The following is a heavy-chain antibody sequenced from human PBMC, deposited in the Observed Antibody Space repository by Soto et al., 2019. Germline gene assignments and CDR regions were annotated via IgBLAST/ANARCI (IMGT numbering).Heavy chain of an antibody. CDR3: GRPWSGRSGAHY. J-gene: IGHJ4*02. V-gene: IGHV5-51*01. CDR2: IYPGDSDT. Sequence: PGESLKISCKASGYSFTSYWIGWVRQTPGKGLEWMGIIYPGDSDTRYSPSFQGQVTISADKSITTAYLQLSSLRASDSAMYYCGRPWSGRSGAHYWGQGTLVTVSS. D-gene: IGHD3-3*01. CDR1: GYSFTSYW.